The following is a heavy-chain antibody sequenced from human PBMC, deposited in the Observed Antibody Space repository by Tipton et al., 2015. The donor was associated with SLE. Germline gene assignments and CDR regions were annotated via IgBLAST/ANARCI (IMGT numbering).Heavy chain of an antibody. J-gene: IGHJ6*03. CDR3: ARGAYAKYYYSIHV. CDR1: YGSISGYY. V-gene: IGHV4-59*01. CDR2: VYYSGST. Sequence: TLSLTCTVSYGSISGYYWTWIRQPPGRGLQWVGSVYYSGSTNYNPSLKSRVTISVDTSKDQFSLRLNSVTAADTAVYYCARGAYAKYYYSIHVRGKGSTVT. D-gene: IGHD5-12*01.